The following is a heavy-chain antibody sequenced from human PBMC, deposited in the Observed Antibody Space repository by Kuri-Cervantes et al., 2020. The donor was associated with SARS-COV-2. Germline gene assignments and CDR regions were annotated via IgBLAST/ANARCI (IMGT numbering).Heavy chain of an antibody. CDR1: GYSFTNYG. D-gene: IGHD3-3*01. CDR2: ISAYNGNT. J-gene: IGHJ5*02. V-gene: IGHV1-18*04. Sequence: ASVKVSCKSSGYSFTNYGINWVRQAPGQGLEWMGWISAYNGNTIYAQKLQGRVTMATDTSTSTAYMDLRSLRSDDTAVYYCARDFNDFWSGYATFDPCGQASLVTVSS. CDR3: ARDFNDFWSGYATFDP.